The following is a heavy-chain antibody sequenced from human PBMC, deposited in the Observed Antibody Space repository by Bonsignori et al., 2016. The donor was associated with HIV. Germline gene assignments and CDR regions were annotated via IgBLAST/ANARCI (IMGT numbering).Heavy chain of an antibody. J-gene: IGHJ3*02. V-gene: IGHV4-4*07. CDR1: GGSISSYY. CDR2: IYTSGST. CDR3: ARGNVTMVRGVESAFDI. Sequence: SETLSLTCTVSGGSISSYYWSWIRQPAGKGLEWIGRIYTSGSTNYNPSLKSRVTMSVDTSKNQFSLKLSSVTAADTAVYYCARGNVTMVRGVESAFDIWGQGTMVTVSS. D-gene: IGHD3-10*01.